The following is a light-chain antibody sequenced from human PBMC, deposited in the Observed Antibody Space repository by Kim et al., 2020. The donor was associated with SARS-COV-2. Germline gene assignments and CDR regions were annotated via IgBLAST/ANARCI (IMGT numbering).Light chain of an antibody. CDR2: EVS. CDR1: NSDVGTYNR. V-gene: IGLV2-18*02. Sequence: GQSIPISCTGTNSDVGTYNRVSWYQQPPGTAPKLIIFEVSDRPAGVPDRFSGSKSGNTASLTISGLQAADEATYYCNSYTSTSTFVFGTGTKVTVL. CDR3: NSYTSTSTFV. J-gene: IGLJ1*01.